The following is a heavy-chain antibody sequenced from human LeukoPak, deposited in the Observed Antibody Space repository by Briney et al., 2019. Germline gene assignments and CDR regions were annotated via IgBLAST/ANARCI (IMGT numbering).Heavy chain of an antibody. V-gene: IGHV4-30-2*01. D-gene: IGHD1-26*01. CDR1: GGSISSGGYS. Sequence: SETLSLTCAVSGGSISSGGYSWSWIRQPPGKGLEWIGYIYHSGSTYYNPSLKSRVTISVDTSKNQFSLKLSSVTAADTAVYYCARASIVGATKYYFDYWGQGTLVTVSS. CDR2: IYHSGST. J-gene: IGHJ4*02. CDR3: ARASIVGATKYYFDY.